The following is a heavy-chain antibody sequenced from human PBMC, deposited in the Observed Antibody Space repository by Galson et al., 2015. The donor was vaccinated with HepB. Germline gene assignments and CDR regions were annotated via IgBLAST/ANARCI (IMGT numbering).Heavy chain of an antibody. J-gene: IGHJ4*02. CDR2: IKQEGSEK. Sequence: SLRPSGQASGFPFGATGMGGAGQAPGKGLEWLANIKQEGSEKYYVDSVKARFTISRDNAKNSPYLQMNSLRAEDTAVYYCARDPQVLRYFDWLPMLDYWGQGTLVTVSS. V-gene: IGHV3-7*03. CDR3: ARDPQVLRYFDWLPMLDY. CDR1: GFPFGATG. D-gene: IGHD3-9*01.